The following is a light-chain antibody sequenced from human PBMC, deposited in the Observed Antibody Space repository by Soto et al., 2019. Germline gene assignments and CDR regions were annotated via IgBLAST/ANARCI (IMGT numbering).Light chain of an antibody. Sequence: DIQMTQSPSSLSESLGDRVNITCRESQCISSSFHCYQQKRGKAPKLLIYAASSLQSGVPSRVSGSGSGTDFTLTISSLQPEDFATYSCQQSYSIPWTVGQGTKLDIK. CDR1: QCISSS. CDR3: QQSYSIPWT. J-gene: IGKJ1*01. CDR2: AAS. V-gene: IGKV1-39*01.